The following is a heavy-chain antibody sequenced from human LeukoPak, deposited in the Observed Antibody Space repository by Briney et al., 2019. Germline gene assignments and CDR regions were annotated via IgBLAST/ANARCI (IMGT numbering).Heavy chain of an antibody. J-gene: IGHJ3*02. D-gene: IGHD3-22*01. CDR1: GGSFSGYY. Sequence: SETLSLTCAVYGGSFSGYYWSWIRQPPGKGLEWIGEINHSGGTNYNPSLKSRVTISVDTSKNQFSLKLSSVTAADTAVYYCARLYYYDSSGYYYRRVFGFDIWGQGTMVTVSS. CDR2: INHSGGT. CDR3: ARLYYYDSSGYYYRRVFGFDI. V-gene: IGHV4-34*01.